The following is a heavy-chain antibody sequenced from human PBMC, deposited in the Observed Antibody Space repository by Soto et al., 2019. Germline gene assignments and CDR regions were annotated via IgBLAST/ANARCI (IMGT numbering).Heavy chain of an antibody. D-gene: IGHD4-17*01. CDR1: GGSFSGYY. Sequence: ASETLSLTCAVYGGSFSGYYWSWIRQPPGKGLEWIGEINHSGSTNYNPSLKSRVTISVDTSKNQFSLKLSSVTAAGTAVYYCASLYGGYYYYYGMDVWGQGTTVTVSS. V-gene: IGHV4-34*01. CDR3: ASLYGGYYYYYGMDV. J-gene: IGHJ6*02. CDR2: INHSGST.